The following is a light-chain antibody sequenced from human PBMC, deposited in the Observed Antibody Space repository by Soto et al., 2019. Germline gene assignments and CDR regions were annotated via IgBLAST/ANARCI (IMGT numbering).Light chain of an antibody. CDR3: QQRSNSWT. Sequence: EIVLTQSPATLSLSPGEGATLSCRASQSVGVYLAWYQQKPGQTPRLLIYDASNRAPGIPARFSGSGSGTAFTLTISSLEPEDFAIYYCQQRSNSWTFGQGTKVEIK. CDR1: QSVGVY. V-gene: IGKV3-11*01. J-gene: IGKJ1*01. CDR2: DAS.